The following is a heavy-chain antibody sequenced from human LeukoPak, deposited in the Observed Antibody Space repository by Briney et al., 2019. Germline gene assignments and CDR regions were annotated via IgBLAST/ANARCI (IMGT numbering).Heavy chain of an antibody. V-gene: IGHV3-21*06. CDR2: ISSSSSYI. CDR1: GFTFSSYS. CDR3: ARDRSGWSLEFDP. D-gene: IGHD6-19*01. Sequence: GGSLRLSCTASGFTFSSYSMNWVRQAPGNGLEWVSSISSSSSYIYYADSVKGRFTISRDNAKSSLYLQMNSLRAEDTAVYYCARDRSGWSLEFDPWGQGTLVTVSS. J-gene: IGHJ5*02.